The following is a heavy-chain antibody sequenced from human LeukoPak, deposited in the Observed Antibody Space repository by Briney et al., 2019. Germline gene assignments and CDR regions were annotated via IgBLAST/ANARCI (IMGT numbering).Heavy chain of an antibody. CDR3: AKDTVKVTTIRRVPHYMDV. Sequence: AGGSLRLSCAASGFTFSSYGMSWVRQAPGKGLEWVAFIRYDGSNKYYADSVKGRFTISRDNSKNTLYLQMNSLRAEDTAVYYCAKDTVKVTTIRRVPHYMDVWGKGTTVTISS. CDR2: IRYDGSNK. V-gene: IGHV3-30*02. D-gene: IGHD5-12*01. CDR1: GFTFSSYG. J-gene: IGHJ6*03.